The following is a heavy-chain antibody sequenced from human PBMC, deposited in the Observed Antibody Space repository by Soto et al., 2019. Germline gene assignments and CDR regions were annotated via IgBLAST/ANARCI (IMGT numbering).Heavy chain of an antibody. J-gene: IGHJ4*02. Sequence: QVQLVQSGAEVKKPGASVKVSCKASGYTFTGYYMHWVRQAPGQGLEWMGWINPNSGGTNYAQNFKGRGTRTRDTSISTAYMELSRLRSDDTAVYYCARSELSAYVLLWLGLPQEYWGQGTLVTVSS. CDR2: INPNSGGT. CDR3: ARSELSAYVLLWLGLPQEY. D-gene: IGHD3-10*01. CDR1: GYTFTGYY. V-gene: IGHV1-2*02.